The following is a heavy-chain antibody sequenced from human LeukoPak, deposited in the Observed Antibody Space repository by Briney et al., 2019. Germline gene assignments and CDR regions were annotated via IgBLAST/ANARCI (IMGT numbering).Heavy chain of an antibody. CDR3: ARDKLWFGQLPDY. J-gene: IGHJ4*02. CDR2: ISSSSSYI. D-gene: IGHD3-10*01. Sequence: GGSLRLSCAASGFTFSSYSMNWVRQAQGKGLEWVSSISSSSSYIYYADSVKGRFTISRDNAKNSLYLQMNTLRDEDTAVYYCARDKLWFGQLPDYWGQGTLVTVSS. V-gene: IGHV3-21*01. CDR1: GFTFSSYS.